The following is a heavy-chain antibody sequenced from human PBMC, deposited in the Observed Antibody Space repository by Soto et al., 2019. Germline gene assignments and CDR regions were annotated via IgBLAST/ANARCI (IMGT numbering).Heavy chain of an antibody. CDR1: GGSISSYY. V-gene: IGHV4-59*01. Sequence: SETLSLTCTVSGGSISSYYWSWIRQPPGKGLEWIGYIYYSGSTNYNPSLKSRVTISVDTSKNQFSLKLSSVTASDTAVYYCARARDSPSFDYWGQGTLVTVSS. D-gene: IGHD2-21*01. CDR3: ARARDSPSFDY. CDR2: IYYSGST. J-gene: IGHJ4*02.